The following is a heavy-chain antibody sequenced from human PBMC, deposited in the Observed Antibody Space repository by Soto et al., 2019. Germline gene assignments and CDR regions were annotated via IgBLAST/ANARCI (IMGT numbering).Heavy chain of an antibody. CDR3: AREESYYDSSGWGYYYYGMDV. J-gene: IGHJ6*02. D-gene: IGHD3-22*01. CDR1: GFTFSSYG. Sequence: GGSLRLSCAASGFTFSSYGMHWVRQAPGKGLEWVAVIWYDGSNKYYADSVKGRFTISRDNSKNTLYLQMNSLRAEDTAVYYCAREESYYDSSGWGYYYYGMDVWGQGTTVTVSS. CDR2: IWYDGSNK. V-gene: IGHV3-33*01.